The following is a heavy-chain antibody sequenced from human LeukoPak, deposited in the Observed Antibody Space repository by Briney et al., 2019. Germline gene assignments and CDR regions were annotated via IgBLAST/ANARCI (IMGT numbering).Heavy chain of an antibody. J-gene: IGHJ4*02. CDR3: AYSSGWYFDY. CDR1: GGSISSGGYY. V-gene: IGHV4-31*03. Sequence: SETLSLTCTVSGGSISSGGYYWSWVRQHPGKGLEWIGYIYYSGSTFYHPSLKSRVTISVDTSKNHFSLKLTSVTAADTAVYYCAYSSGWYFDYWGQGTLVTVSS. CDR2: IYYSGST. D-gene: IGHD6-19*01.